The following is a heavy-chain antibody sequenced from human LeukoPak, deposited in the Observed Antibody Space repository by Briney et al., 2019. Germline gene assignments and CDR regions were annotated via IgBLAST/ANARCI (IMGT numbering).Heavy chain of an antibody. CDR2: MYHSGTT. D-gene: IGHD2-8*01. J-gene: IGHJ4*02. CDR3: ARHRGRNGGYVFDY. CDR1: LDSTTSNF. Sequence: PSETLSLTCTVSLDSTTSNFWSWVRQPPGKGLEWIGSMYHSGTTYYNPSLKTRLTISVDTSKNQFSLNLSAVTAADTALYFCARHRGRNGGYVFDYWGQGTLVTVSS. V-gene: IGHV4-39*01.